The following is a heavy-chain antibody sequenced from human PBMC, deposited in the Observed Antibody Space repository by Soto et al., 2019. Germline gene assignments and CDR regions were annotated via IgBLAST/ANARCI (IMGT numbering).Heavy chain of an antibody. V-gene: IGHV1-69*02. CDR3: ATSYGSGYRAFDS. J-gene: IGHJ4*02. CDR2: INPILSMS. Sequence: QAQLVQSGAEVKKPGSSVKVSCKASGDTFSFYTINWVRQAPGLGLEWVGRINPILSMSNYAQKFQGRVTMTADKSTNTAYMELRSLRSEDTAMYFCATSYGSGYRAFDSWGQGALVTVSS. CDR1: GDTFSFYT. D-gene: IGHD3-10*01.